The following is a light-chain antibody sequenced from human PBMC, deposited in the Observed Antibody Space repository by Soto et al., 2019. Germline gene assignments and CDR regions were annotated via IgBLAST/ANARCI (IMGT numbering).Light chain of an antibody. CDR3: QQYHRSPAT. CDR1: QSIDDW. Sequence: DIQMTQSPSTLSASVGDRVTITCPARQSIDDWLAWYQQNPGKAPNLLIYQASSLESGVPSTFSGSGSGTEFTLTISSLQPDDFATYYCQQYHRSPATFGQGTKVDIK. CDR2: QAS. J-gene: IGKJ1*01. V-gene: IGKV1-5*03.